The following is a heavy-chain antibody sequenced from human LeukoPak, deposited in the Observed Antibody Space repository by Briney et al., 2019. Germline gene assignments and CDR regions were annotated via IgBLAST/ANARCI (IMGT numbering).Heavy chain of an antibody. CDR2: ITGSSSTI. J-gene: IGHJ4*02. D-gene: IGHD1-26*01. Sequence: GGSLRLSCAASGFNFSAYSMNWVRQAPGKGLEWVSSITGSSSTIFYADSVKGRFTVSRDNAKNSLYLQMNSLRDEDTAVYYCARYSGVNSALDYWGQGTLVTVSS. CDR3: ARYSGVNSALDY. V-gene: IGHV3-48*02. CDR1: GFNFSAYS.